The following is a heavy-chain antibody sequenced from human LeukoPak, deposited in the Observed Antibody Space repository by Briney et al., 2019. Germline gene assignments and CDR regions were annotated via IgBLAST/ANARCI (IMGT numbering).Heavy chain of an antibody. D-gene: IGHD3-10*01. Sequence: SVKVSCKASGGTFSNYAISWVRQAPGQGLEWMGRIIVILGIADYAQKLQGRVTITADKSTTTVYMELSSLRSEDTAVYYCARDGMLRGVIDYSGMDVWGQGTTVTVSS. CDR1: GGTFSNYA. J-gene: IGHJ6*02. CDR3: ARDGMLRGVIDYSGMDV. V-gene: IGHV1-69*04. CDR2: IIVILGIA.